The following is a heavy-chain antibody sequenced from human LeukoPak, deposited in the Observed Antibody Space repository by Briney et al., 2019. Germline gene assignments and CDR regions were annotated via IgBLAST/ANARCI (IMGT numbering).Heavy chain of an antibody. CDR1: GYTFTSYY. CDR3: ARTSSGQLATITYNWFDP. D-gene: IGHD6-13*01. J-gene: IGHJ5*02. CDR2: INPSDGST. Sequence: ASVKVSCKASGYTFTSYYMHWVRQAPGQGLEWMGIINPSDGSTSYAQKFQGRVTMTRDTSTSTVYMELSSLRSEDTAVYYCARTSSGQLATITYNWFDPWGQGTLVTVSS. V-gene: IGHV1-46*01.